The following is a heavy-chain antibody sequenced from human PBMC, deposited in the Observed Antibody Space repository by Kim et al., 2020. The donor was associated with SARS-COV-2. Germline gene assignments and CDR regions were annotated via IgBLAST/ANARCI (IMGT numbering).Heavy chain of an antibody. J-gene: IGHJ4*02. CDR3: VRAEYSSPLTRLNFDY. D-gene: IGHD6-6*01. CDR1: GVSVSSGSYY. Sequence: SETLSLICTVSGVSVSSGSYYWGWIRQPPGKGLDYIGIIYHSGSTYYNPSLKSLVTVSVDTSKNQFSLKLSSVTAADTAVYYCVRAEYSSPLTRLNFDYWGQGALVTVSS. CDR2: IYHSGST. V-gene: IGHV4-39*01.